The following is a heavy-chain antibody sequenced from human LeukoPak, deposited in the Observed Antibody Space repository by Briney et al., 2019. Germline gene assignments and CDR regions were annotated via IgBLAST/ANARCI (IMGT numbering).Heavy chain of an antibody. CDR1: GFNLSSYE. D-gene: IGHD1-20*01. Sequence: GGSLRLSCAASGFNLSSYEMNWVRQTPGKGLEWVSYISPSDSTIYSADSVKGRFIISRDNAKNSLYLQMNSLRAEDTAVYYCARDGASNWNDLGFFDYWGQGTLVTVSS. V-gene: IGHV3-48*03. CDR3: ARDGASNWNDLGFFDY. CDR2: ISPSDSTI. J-gene: IGHJ4*02.